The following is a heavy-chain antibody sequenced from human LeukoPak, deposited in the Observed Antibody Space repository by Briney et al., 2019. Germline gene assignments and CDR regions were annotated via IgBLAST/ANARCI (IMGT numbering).Heavy chain of an antibody. CDR3: ARLAGYSSGLDY. Sequence: GASVKVSCKASGYTFTGYYVHWVRQAPGQGLEWMGWMNPKSGGTNYAQKFQGRVTMTRDTSISTAYMELSSLRSEDTAVYYCARLAGYSSGLDYWGQGTLVTVSS. J-gene: IGHJ4*02. CDR2: MNPKSGGT. CDR1: GYTFTGYY. V-gene: IGHV1-2*02. D-gene: IGHD6-19*01.